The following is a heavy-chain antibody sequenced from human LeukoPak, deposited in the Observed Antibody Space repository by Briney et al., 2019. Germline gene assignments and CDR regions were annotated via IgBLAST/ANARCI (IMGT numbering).Heavy chain of an antibody. D-gene: IGHD5-18*01. CDR3: ARRGYSYGYFSTEFHY. CDR1: GGSISSGGYY. J-gene: IGHJ4*02. Sequence: SQTLSLTCTVSGGSISSGGYYWSWIRQHPGKGLEWIGYIYYSGSTYYNPSLKSRVTISVDTSKNQFSLKLSSVTAADTAVYYCARRGYSYGYFSTEFHYWGQGTLVTVSS. V-gene: IGHV4-31*03. CDR2: IYYSGST.